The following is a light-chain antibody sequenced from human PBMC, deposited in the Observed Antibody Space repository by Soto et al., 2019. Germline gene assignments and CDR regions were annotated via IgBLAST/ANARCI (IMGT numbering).Light chain of an antibody. V-gene: IGKV1-5*03. CDR2: KAS. Sequence: IQMTQSPSTLSASVGDTVTIICRASQTIGTWLAWYQQKPANAPKLLIYKASTLESGVQSRFSGSGSGTEFTLTISSLQADDFATYDCQQYNDLSTFGGGTKVDI. CDR1: QTIGTW. J-gene: IGKJ4*01. CDR3: QQYNDLST.